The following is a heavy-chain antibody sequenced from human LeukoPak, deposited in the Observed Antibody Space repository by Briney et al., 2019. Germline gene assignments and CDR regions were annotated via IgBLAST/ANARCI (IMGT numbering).Heavy chain of an antibody. V-gene: IGHV5-51*01. Sequence: GASLKISCKGSGYSFTTYWIAWVRQMPGKGLEWMWIIYPGDSDTRYSPSFQGQVTMSAGKSISTAYLQWSSLKASDTAMYYCATVGASRLAYWGQGTLVTVSS. D-gene: IGHD1-26*01. J-gene: IGHJ4*02. CDR3: ATVGASRLAY. CDR2: IYPGDSDT. CDR1: GYSFTTYW.